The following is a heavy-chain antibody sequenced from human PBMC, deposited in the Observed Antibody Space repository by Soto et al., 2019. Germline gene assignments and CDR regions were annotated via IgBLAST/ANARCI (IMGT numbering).Heavy chain of an antibody. J-gene: IGHJ6*04. CDR2: ISYEGSNK. V-gene: IGHV3-30*18. CDR1: GFTFSSYG. D-gene: IGHD3-10*01. Sequence: PGGSLRLSCAASGFTFSSYGIHWVRQAPGKGLEWVAVISYEGSNKYYADSVKGRFTISRDNSKNTLFLQMNSLRAEDTAVYYCAKIRPCSTIYYYYGMDVCGKRPTVTGSA. CDR3: AKIRPCSTIYYYYGMDV.